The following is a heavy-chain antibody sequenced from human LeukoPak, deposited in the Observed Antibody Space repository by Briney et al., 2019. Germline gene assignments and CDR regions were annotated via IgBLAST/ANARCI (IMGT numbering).Heavy chain of an antibody. V-gene: IGHV3-21*01. Sequence: GGSLRLFCAASGFTFSTYNMNWVRQAPGKGLEWVSSISGSSIYIYYADSVKGRFTISRDNAKNSLYLQMNSLRAEDTAVYYCARDPPYYDSSGYYYDYWGQGTLVTVSS. CDR2: ISGSSIYI. D-gene: IGHD3-22*01. CDR3: ARDPPYYDSSGYYYDY. J-gene: IGHJ4*02. CDR1: GFTFSTYN.